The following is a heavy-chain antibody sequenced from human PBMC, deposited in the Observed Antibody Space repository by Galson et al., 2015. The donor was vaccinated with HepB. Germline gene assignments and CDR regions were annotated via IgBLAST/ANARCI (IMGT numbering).Heavy chain of an antibody. Sequence: SLRLSCAASGFIFSDYYMTWVRQAPGKGLEWISYISTGSSYANYADSVKGRFFISRDNARNSLYLEMNSLRPDDTAVYYCASSVAYGDSDLRYYFDYWGQGTLVTVSS. CDR2: ISTGSSYA. V-gene: IGHV3-11*06. J-gene: IGHJ4*02. CDR3: ASSVAYGDSDLRYYFDY. CDR1: GFIFSDYY. D-gene: IGHD4-17*01.